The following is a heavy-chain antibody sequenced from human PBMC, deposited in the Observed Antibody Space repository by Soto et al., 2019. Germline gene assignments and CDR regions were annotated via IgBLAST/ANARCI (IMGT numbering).Heavy chain of an antibody. D-gene: IGHD6-6*01. Sequence: SETLSLTCAVYGGSFSGYYWSWIRQPPGKGLEWIGEINHSGSTNYNPSLKSRVTISVDTSKNQFSLKLSSVTAADTAVYYCARGRGSIAARWYYGMDGWGQGTTVTVSS. CDR3: ARGRGSIAARWYYGMDG. CDR1: GGSFSGYY. CDR2: INHSGST. J-gene: IGHJ6*02. V-gene: IGHV4-34*01.